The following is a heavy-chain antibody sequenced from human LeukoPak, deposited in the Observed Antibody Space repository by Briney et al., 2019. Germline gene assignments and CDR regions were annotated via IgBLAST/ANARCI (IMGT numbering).Heavy chain of an antibody. V-gene: IGHV1-2*02. D-gene: IGHD3-9*01. Sequence: ASVKVSCKASGYTFTGYYMHWVRQAPGEGLAWMGWINPNSGGTYYAQKFQGRVTMTSDTSISTAYMELSRLRSDDTAVYYCARDVLRYPPQYMDVWGKGTTVTISS. J-gene: IGHJ6*03. CDR2: INPNSGGT. CDR3: ARDVLRYPPQYMDV. CDR1: GYTFTGYY.